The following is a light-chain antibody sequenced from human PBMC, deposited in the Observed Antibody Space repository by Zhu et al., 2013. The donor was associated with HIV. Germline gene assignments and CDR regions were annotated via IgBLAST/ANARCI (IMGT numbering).Light chain of an antibody. CDR3: LQYNNWPPIT. CDR2: DAS. CDR1: QSIDSW. Sequence: IQMTQSPSTLSASVGDRVTITCRASQSIDSWVAWYQQRPGKAPKLLIFDASSLENGVPSRFSGSGSGTAFTLTISSLQSEDFAVYFCLQYNNWPPITFGQGTRLE. J-gene: IGKJ5*01. V-gene: IGKV1-5*01.